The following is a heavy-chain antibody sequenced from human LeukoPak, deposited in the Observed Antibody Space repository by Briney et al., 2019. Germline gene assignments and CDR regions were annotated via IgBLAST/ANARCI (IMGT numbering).Heavy chain of an antibody. J-gene: IGHJ6*02. Sequence: GGSPRLSCAASGFTFSSYAMHWVRQAPGTGLEWVAIVSYDGSDKYYADFLKGRFTISRDNSKNTLYLQVNSLRAEDTAVYYCARGDSSGSVMYYYGMDVWGQGTTVTVSS. CDR2: VSYDGSDK. CDR3: ARGDSSGSVMYYYGMDV. CDR1: GFTFSSYA. D-gene: IGHD3-22*01. V-gene: IGHV3-30-3*01.